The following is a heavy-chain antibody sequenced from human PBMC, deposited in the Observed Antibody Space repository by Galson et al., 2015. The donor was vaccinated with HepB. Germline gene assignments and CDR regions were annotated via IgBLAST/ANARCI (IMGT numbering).Heavy chain of an antibody. CDR2: ISYDGSNK. J-gene: IGHJ4*02. D-gene: IGHD5-18*01. V-gene: IGHV3-30*18. Sequence: SLRLSCAASGFTFSSYGMHWVRQAPGKGLEWVAVISYDGSNKYYADSVKGRFTISRDNSKNTLYLQMNSLRAEDTAVYYCAKELTRRGYSYNYFDYWGQGTLVTVSS. CDR1: GFTFSSYG. CDR3: AKELTRRGYSYNYFDY.